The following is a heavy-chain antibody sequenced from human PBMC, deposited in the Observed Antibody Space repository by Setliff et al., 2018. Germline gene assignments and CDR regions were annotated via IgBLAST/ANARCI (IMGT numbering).Heavy chain of an antibody. CDR3: LRLVRYCTKIACQATSGDEV. J-gene: IGHJ4*02. D-gene: IGHD2-8*01. Sequence: SETLSLTCTVSGGSIRSGSFYWSWIRQSAEKGLEWIGRVHASGSPNYNPSFKGRVTISLDTSTNQFSLNLNSVTAADTAVYYCLRLVRYCTKIACQATSGDEVWGLGTLVTVS. V-gene: IGHV4-61*02. CDR2: VHASGSP. CDR1: GGSIRSGSFY.